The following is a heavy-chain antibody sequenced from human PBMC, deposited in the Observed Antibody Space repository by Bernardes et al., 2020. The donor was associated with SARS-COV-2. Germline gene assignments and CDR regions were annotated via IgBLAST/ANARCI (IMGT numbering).Heavy chain of an antibody. J-gene: IGHJ5*02. V-gene: IGHV2-5*01. CDR3: AQFTYYYPSPFAWGPKTRQYNWFDP. CDR2: IYWSDDK. Sequence: SGTTLLKPTQALALTCPFSGFSLSTTGVGVGWIRQPPGNALEWLALIYWSDDKPYSPSLKSRPTNTKDTSKNQVVLTMANMDPVDTATYYCAQFTYYYPSPFAWGPKTRQYNWFDPWGQGTLVTVSS. CDR1: GFSLSTTGVG. D-gene: IGHD3-10*01.